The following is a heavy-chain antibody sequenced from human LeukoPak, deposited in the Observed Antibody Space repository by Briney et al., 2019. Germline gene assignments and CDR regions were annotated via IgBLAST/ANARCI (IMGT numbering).Heavy chain of an antibody. CDR1: GCTFDDYA. Sequence: GGSLRLSCAASGCTFDDYAMHCVRQAPGKGLEGVSGISWNRGSIGYADSVEGRFTISRDNGKNSLSMQMHSLSAEDTALYYCAKDNLPTVVPPGGVAFDIWGQGTMVTVSS. D-gene: IGHD4-23*01. J-gene: IGHJ3*02. CDR2: ISWNRGSI. V-gene: IGHV3-9*01. CDR3: AKDNLPTVVPPGGVAFDI.